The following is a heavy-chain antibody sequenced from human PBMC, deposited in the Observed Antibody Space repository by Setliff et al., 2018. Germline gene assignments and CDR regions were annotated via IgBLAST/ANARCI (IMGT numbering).Heavy chain of an antibody. D-gene: IGHD5-18*01. Sequence: SCAASGFSFSDYAMSWVRQAPRKGLEWVSGGSTGKTDYADSVKGRFTMSRDSSTNTLYLQMNSLRGEDTAVYYCAKDLSSNTAASYFFDLWGQGTQVTVS. CDR3: AKDLSSNTAASYFFDL. J-gene: IGHJ4*02. V-gene: IGHV3-23*01. CDR2: GSTGKT. CDR1: GFSFSDYA.